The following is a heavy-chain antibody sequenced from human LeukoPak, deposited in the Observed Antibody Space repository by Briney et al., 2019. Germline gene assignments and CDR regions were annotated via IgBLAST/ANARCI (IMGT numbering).Heavy chain of an antibody. CDR3: ARSGYGDYEWFDP. CDR1: GYTFTSYY. CDR2: INPSGGST. J-gene: IGHJ5*02. V-gene: IGHV1-46*01. Sequence: ASVKVSCKASGYTFTSYYMHWVRQAPGQGLEWMGIINPSGGSTSYAQRFQGRVTMTRDTSTSTVYMELSSLRSEDTAVYYCARSGYGDYEWFDPWGQGTLVTVSS. D-gene: IGHD4-17*01.